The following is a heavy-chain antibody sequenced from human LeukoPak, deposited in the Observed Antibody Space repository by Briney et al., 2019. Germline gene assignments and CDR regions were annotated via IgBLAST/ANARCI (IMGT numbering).Heavy chain of an antibody. CDR1: GYSFTSYW. Sequence: GESLKISCKGSGYSFTSYWIGWLRQMPGKGLEWMGIIYPGDSITRYSPSFQGQVTISADKSVSTAYLQWSSLKASDTAMYYCARQVTSSSWYYFDYWGQGTLVTVSS. CDR2: IYPGDSIT. V-gene: IGHV5-51*01. D-gene: IGHD6-13*01. J-gene: IGHJ4*02. CDR3: ARQVTSSSWYYFDY.